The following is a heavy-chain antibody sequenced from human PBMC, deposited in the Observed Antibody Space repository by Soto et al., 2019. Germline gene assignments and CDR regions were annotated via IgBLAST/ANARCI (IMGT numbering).Heavy chain of an antibody. CDR1: GYIFTSYY. CDR3: SRVYSEETPRFEH. CDR2: INPFDGSR. Sequence: ASVKVSCKASGYIFTSYYIHWVRQAPGQGLEWMGWINPFDGSRMFAQSFQGRVTMTRDTSTSTVYMEVSSLRSEDTAVYYCSRVYSEETPRFEHWGHTSRVTVPS. D-gene: IGHD2-15*01. V-gene: IGHV1-46*03. J-gene: IGHJ4*01.